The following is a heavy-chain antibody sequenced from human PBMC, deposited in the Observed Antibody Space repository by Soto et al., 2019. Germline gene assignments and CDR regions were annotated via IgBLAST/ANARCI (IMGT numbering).Heavy chain of an antibody. D-gene: IGHD5-12*01. CDR1: GFTFSNYA. V-gene: IGHV3-23*01. J-gene: IGHJ4*02. CDR2: ISGSGGST. Sequence: EVQLLESGGGLVQPGGSLRLSCAASGFTFSNYAVTWVRQAPGKGLEWVSTISGSGGSTYYADSVKGRFTISRDNSKNTLYLQMNSLIAEDTAVYYCAKDQGRSGYEIDYWGQGSLVTVSS. CDR3: AKDQGRSGYEIDY.